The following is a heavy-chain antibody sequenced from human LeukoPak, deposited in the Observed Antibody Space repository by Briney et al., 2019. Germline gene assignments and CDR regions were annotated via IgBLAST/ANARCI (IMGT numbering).Heavy chain of an antibody. D-gene: IGHD3-10*01. Sequence: GGSLRLSCVASGFTFRGYAMGWVRQAPGKGLEWVSSYRASGYGDGAYYVDSLKGRFTISRDDAKNTVFLQMNRLRAEDTAVYYCAKDRGVTTNWFDPWGQGTLVTSSS. CDR1: GFTFRGYA. CDR2: YRASGYGDGA. V-gene: IGHV3-23*01. CDR3: AKDRGVTTNWFDP. J-gene: IGHJ5*02.